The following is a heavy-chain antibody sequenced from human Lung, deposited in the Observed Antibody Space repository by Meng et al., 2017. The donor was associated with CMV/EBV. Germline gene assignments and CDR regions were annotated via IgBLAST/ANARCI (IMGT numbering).Heavy chain of an antibody. CDR2: IQYDGSNK. CDR1: GFAFNSYG. D-gene: IGHD2-15*01. Sequence: SCEASGFAFNSYGMHWVRQAPGKRLAWVAFIQYDGSNKYYADSVKGRFTISRDNSKNTLYVQMNSLRAEDTAVYYCAKDREQWWWGYYGMDIWGQGTTVTVSS. V-gene: IGHV3-30*02. J-gene: IGHJ6*02. CDR3: AKDREQWWWGYYGMDI.